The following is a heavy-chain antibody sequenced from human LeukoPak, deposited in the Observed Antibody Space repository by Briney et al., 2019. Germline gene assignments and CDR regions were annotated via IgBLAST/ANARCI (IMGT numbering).Heavy chain of an antibody. CDR1: GGSVSSGNYY. J-gene: IGHJ3*02. D-gene: IGHD6-19*01. Sequence: KPSETLSLTCTVPGGSVSSGNYYWGWIRQPPGKGLEWIGSIYYSGNTYYNPSLKSRVTISIDTSKNQFSLKLSSVTAADTAVYYCASLAVAGIGGNAFDIWGQGTMVTVSS. CDR3: ASLAVAGIGGNAFDI. CDR2: IYYSGNT. V-gene: IGHV4-39*01.